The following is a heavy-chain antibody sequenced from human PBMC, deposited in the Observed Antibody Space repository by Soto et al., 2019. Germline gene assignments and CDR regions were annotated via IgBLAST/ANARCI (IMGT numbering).Heavy chain of an antibody. J-gene: IGHJ6*02. CDR3: ARNWYYYGSGSYSALGYYYYGMDV. V-gene: IGHV5-51*01. Sequence: GESLKISCKGSGYSFTSYWIGWVRQMPGKGLEWMGIIYPGDSDTRYSPSFQGQVTISADKSISTAYLQWSSLKASDTAMYYCARNWYYYGSGSYSALGYYYYGMDVCGQGTTVTVSS. CDR2: IYPGDSDT. CDR1: GYSFTSYW. D-gene: IGHD3-10*01.